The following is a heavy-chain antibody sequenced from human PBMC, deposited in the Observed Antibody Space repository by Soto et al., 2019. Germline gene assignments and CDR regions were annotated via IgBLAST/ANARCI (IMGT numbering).Heavy chain of an antibody. V-gene: IGHV1-69*08. CDR3: ARDAGSGWYNRK. CDR2: IVPILDLI. D-gene: IGHD1-20*01. J-gene: IGHJ4*02. CDR1: GGTFGSQS. Sequence: QVQLVQSGAEVKKPGSSVNVSCQAAGGTFGSQSFTWVRQAPGQGLEWMGRIVPILDLINYSQKFQDRLTITADKSTSTAYMELSSLTHDDTALYYCARDAGSGWYNRKWGQGTLVTVSS.